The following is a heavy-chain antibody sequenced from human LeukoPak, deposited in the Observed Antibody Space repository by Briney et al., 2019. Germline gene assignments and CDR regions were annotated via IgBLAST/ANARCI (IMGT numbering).Heavy chain of an antibody. V-gene: IGHV4-34*01. CDR3: ARGDCSSTICYSPMDV. Sequence: SETLSLTCAVYGGSFSGYYWSWIRHPPGKGLEWIGEINHSGSTNYNPSLKSRVTISVDTSKNQFSLKLSSVTAADAAVYYCARGDCSSTICYSPMDVWGKGTTVTVSS. D-gene: IGHD2-2*01. CDR1: GGSFSGYY. J-gene: IGHJ6*03. CDR2: INHSGST.